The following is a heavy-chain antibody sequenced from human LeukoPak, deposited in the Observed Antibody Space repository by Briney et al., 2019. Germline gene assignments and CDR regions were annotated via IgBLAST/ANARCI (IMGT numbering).Heavy chain of an antibody. CDR3: ARARGSSGYYSSYYYYYMDV. J-gene: IGHJ6*03. Sequence: GGSLRLPCAASGFTFSSYGMHWVRQTPGEGLEWVSYISSSGSTIYYADSVKGRFTISRDNAKNSLYLQMNSLRAEDTAVYYCARARGSSGYYSSYYYYYMDVWGKGTTVTISS. CDR2: ISSSGSTI. D-gene: IGHD3-22*01. V-gene: IGHV3-48*04. CDR1: GFTFSSYG.